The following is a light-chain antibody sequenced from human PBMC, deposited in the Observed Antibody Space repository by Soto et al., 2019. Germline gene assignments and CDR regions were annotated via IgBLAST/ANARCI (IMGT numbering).Light chain of an antibody. CDR2: GTS. J-gene: IGKJ2*01. CDR3: QQYHDWPQYT. V-gene: IGKV3-15*01. Sequence: IVMTQSPDTLSVSPGERATLSCRASQTVSSDVAWYQQKPGQAPRLLMYGTSTRAAGVPARFSVSGFGTEFTLTINRLEFEDFGVYFCQQYHDWPQYTFGQGTKVDIK. CDR1: QTVSSD.